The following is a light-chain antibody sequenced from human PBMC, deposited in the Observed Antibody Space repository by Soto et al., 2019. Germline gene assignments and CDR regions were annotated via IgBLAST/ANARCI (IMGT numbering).Light chain of an antibody. CDR1: QSVSSN. Sequence: ELVMTQSPATLSVSPGARALLSCRASQSVSSNLAWYQQKPGQAPRLLIYDASTRATGIPDRFSGSGSGTDFTLTISGLQPEDFATYFCQQSYSSPQTFGQGTKVDIK. J-gene: IGKJ1*01. V-gene: IGKV3-15*01. CDR2: DAS. CDR3: QQSYSSPQT.